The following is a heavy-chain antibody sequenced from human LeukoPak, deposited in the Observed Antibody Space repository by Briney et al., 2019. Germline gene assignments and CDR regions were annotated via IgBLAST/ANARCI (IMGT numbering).Heavy chain of an antibody. V-gene: IGHV4-61*01. D-gene: IGHD3-22*01. J-gene: IGHJ4*02. CDR2: IYYSGST. Sequence: SETLSLTCTVSGGSVSSGSYYWSWIRQPPGKGLEWIGYIYYSGSTNYNPSLKSRVTISVDTSKNQFSLKLSSVTAADTAVYYCASYSYYYDSSGYFDYWGQGTLVTVSS. CDR3: ASYSYYYDSSGYFDY. CDR1: GGSVSSGSYY.